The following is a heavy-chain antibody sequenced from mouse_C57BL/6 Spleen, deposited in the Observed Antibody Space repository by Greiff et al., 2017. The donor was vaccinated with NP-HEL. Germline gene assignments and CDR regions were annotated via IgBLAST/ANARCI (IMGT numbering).Heavy chain of an antibody. V-gene: IGHV1-42*01. Sequence: VQLQQSGPELVKPGASVKISCKASGYSFTGYYMNWVKQSPETSLEWIGEINPSTGGTTYNQKFKAKATLTVDKSSSTAYMQLKSLTSEDSAVYYCARRHYGSSDQAWFAYWGQGTLLTVSA. D-gene: IGHD1-1*01. CDR3: ARRHYGSSDQAWFAY. CDR2: INPSTGGT. CDR1: GYSFTGYY. J-gene: IGHJ3*01.